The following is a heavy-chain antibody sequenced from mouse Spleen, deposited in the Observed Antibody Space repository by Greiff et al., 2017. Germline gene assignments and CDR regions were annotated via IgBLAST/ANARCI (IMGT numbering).Heavy chain of an antibody. V-gene: IGHV1-15*01. J-gene: IGHJ2*01. D-gene: IGHD1-1*01. CDR1: GYTFTDYE. CDR2: IDPETGGT. CDR3: TRDYGSSGYFDY. Sequence: QVQLKQSGAELVRPGASVTLSCKASGYTFTDYEMHWVKQTPVHGLEWIGAIDPETGGTAYNQKFKGKAILTADKSSSTAYMELRSLTSEDSAVYYCTRDYGSSGYFDYWGQGTTLTVSS.